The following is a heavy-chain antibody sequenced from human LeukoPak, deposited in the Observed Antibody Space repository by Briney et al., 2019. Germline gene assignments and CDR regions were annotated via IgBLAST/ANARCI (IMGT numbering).Heavy chain of an antibody. D-gene: IGHD6-13*01. Sequence: SETLSLTCTVSGGSISSNSYYWGWIRQPPGKGLEWIGSIYYSGSTYYNPSLKSRVTISVDTSKNQFSLKLSSVTAADTAVYYCARISRSKYCFDYWGQGTLVTVSS. CDR1: GGSISSNSYY. CDR3: ARISRSKYCFDY. V-gene: IGHV4-39*01. J-gene: IGHJ4*02. CDR2: IYYSGST.